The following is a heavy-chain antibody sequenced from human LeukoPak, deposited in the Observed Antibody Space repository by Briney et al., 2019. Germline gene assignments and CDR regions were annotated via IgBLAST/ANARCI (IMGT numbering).Heavy chain of an antibody. J-gene: IGHJ4*02. CDR3: ARASRSGDLSLGY. CDR1: RGSISSADYY. V-gene: IGHV4-31*03. Sequence: PSETLSLTCTVSRGSISSADYYWSWIRQHPGKGLEWIGYISNRGRTYYNPSLKSRLTISVDTSKNQFSLKLSSVTAADTAVDHCARASRSGDLSLGYWGQGTLVTVSS. D-gene: IGHD3-16*02. CDR2: ISNRGRT.